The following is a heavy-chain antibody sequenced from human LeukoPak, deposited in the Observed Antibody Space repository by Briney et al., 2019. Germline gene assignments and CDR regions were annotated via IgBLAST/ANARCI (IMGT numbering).Heavy chain of an antibody. Sequence: ASVKVSCKVSGYTLTELSMHWVRQAPGKGLEWMGGFDPEDGETVYAQKFQGRVTMTEDTSTDTAYMELSSLRSEDTAVYYCATDYGSGSYFVYWGQGTLVTVSS. D-gene: IGHD3-10*01. CDR3: ATDYGSGSYFVY. CDR2: FDPEDGET. CDR1: GYTLTELS. V-gene: IGHV1-24*01. J-gene: IGHJ4*02.